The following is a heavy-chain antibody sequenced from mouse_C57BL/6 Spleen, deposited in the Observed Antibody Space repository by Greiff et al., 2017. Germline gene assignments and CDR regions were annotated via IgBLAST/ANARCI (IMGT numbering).Heavy chain of an antibody. CDR1: GYTFTSYW. CDR2: IDPSDSYT. J-gene: IGHJ3*01. V-gene: IGHV1-69*01. Sequence: QVQLQQPGAELVMPGASVKLSSKASGYTFTSYWMHWVKQRPGQGLEWIGEIDPSDSYTNYNQKFKGKSTLTVDKSSSTAYMQLSSLTSEDSAVYYCALDSSGYGFAYWGQGTLVTVSA. D-gene: IGHD3-2*02. CDR3: ALDSSGYGFAY.